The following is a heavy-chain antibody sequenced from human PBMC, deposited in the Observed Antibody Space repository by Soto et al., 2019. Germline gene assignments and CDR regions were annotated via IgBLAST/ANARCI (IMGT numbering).Heavy chain of an antibody. V-gene: IGHV3-23*01. CDR2: ITGSSDTT. Sequence: PGGSLRLSCAASGISFVDYVMSWVRQAPGKGLEWVSGITGSSDTTYYADSVKGRFTISKDNFKNRVYLQMNTLRAGDTAVYYCAGGFSYGYIDHWGQGTPVTVSS. CDR1: GISFVDYV. D-gene: IGHD5-18*01. CDR3: AGGFSYGYIDH. J-gene: IGHJ4*02.